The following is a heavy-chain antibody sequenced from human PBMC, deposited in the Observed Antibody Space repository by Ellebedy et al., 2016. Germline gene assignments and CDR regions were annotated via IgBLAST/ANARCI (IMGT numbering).Heavy chain of an antibody. CDR3: ARGERGYVVELDAFDI. J-gene: IGHJ3*02. Sequence: SVKVSCXASGYTFTSYDINWVRQPPGQGLEWMGGIIPIFGTANYAQKFQGRVTITADESTSTAYMELSSLRSEDTAVYYCARGERGYVVELDAFDIWGQGTMVTVSS. CDR1: GYTFTSYD. V-gene: IGHV1-69*13. CDR2: IIPIFGTA. D-gene: IGHD5-18*01.